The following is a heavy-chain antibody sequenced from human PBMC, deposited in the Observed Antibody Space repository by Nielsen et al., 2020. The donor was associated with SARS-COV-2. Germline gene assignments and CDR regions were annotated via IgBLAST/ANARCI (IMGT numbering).Heavy chain of an antibody. J-gene: IGHJ4*01. CDR3: ARARGYSSDIFDR. V-gene: IGHV4-39*07. Sequence: SETLSLTCNVSGGSISSSNYYWGWVRQPPGKGLEWIGTVYYTGYTFSSPSLRSRVAISGDTNKNQFSLRLSSVTAADTAIYYCARARGYSSDIFDRWGQGILVTVSS. D-gene: IGHD5-18*01. CDR1: GGSISSSNYY. CDR2: VYYTGYT.